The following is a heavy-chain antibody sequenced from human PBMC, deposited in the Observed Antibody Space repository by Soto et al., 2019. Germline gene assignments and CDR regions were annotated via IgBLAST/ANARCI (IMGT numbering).Heavy chain of an antibody. CDR2: INTYNGNT. CDR3: AMVDVYVTPSPQDV. J-gene: IGHJ6*02. D-gene: IGHD3-16*01. V-gene: IGHV1-18*01. CDR1: GYTFTRYG. Sequence: QVQLVQSGAEVKNPGASVKVSCKASGYTFTRYGIGWARQAPGQGLEWMGWINTYNGNTNYAQNVQGRVTLTTHTTTSTAYMELRSLGSNDTAIYYCAMVDVYVTPSPQDVWGQGATVIVSS.